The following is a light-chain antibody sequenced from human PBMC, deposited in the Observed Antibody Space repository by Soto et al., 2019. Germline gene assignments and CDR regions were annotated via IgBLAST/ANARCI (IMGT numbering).Light chain of an antibody. Sequence: QSVLTQPASVSGSPGQSIAISCTGTSSDVGGYNYVSWYQQHPGKAPKLMIYDVSNRPSGVSDRFSGSKSGNTASLTISGLQAEYEADYYCSSYRTSSTAVLFGGGTKLTVL. CDR2: DVS. V-gene: IGLV2-14*01. CDR3: SSYRTSSTAVL. CDR1: SSDVGGYNY. J-gene: IGLJ2*01.